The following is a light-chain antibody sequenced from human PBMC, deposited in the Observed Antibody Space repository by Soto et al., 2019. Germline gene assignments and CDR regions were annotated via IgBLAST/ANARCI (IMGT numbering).Light chain of an antibody. CDR3: QSYDTIRRGV. Sequence: QSVLTQPPSVSGAPGQRVTISCTGSSSNIGAGYDVHWYQQFPATAPKLLIYANSNRPSGVPDRFSASKSGTSASLAITGLQADDEADYYCQSYDTIRRGVFGTGTKLTVL. CDR1: SSNIGAGYD. CDR2: ANS. J-gene: IGLJ1*01. V-gene: IGLV1-40*01.